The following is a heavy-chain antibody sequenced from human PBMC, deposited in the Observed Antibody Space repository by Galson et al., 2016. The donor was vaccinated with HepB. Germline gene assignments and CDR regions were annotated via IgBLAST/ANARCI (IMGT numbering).Heavy chain of an antibody. CDR3: AHFYYGMDV. CDR1: GLSLTTSGVG. V-gene: IGHV2-5*02. Sequence: PALVKPTQTLTLTCTFSGLSLTTSGVGVGWIRQPPGRALEWLTLIFWDDDKRYNPSLKSRLTIAKDTSKNQVVLRMANVEPVDTATYYCAHFYYGMDVWGQGTTVTVSS. CDR2: IFWDDDK. J-gene: IGHJ6*02.